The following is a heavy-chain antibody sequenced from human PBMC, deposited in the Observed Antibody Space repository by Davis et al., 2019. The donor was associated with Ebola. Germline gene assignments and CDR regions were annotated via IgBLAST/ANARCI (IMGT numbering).Heavy chain of an antibody. CDR1: GYSFTRYG. D-gene: IGHD3-22*01. CDR2: ISAYNGNT. J-gene: IGHJ5*02. CDR3: ARDITMIVGGWFDP. Sequence: AASVKVSCKASGYSFTRYGITWVRQAPGQGLEWMGWISAYNGNTNYAQKLQGRVTMTTDTSTSTAYMELGGLRSDDTAVYYCARDITMIVGGWFDPWGQGTLVTVSS. V-gene: IGHV1-18*01.